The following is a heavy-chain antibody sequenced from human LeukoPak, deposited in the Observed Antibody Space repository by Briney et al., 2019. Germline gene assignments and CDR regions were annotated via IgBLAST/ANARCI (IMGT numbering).Heavy chain of an antibody. CDR2: MHYNGAT. CDR1: GGSINSHNYY. J-gene: IGHJ4*02. Sequence: KPSETLSLTCTVSGGSINSHNYYWGWIRQPPGKGLEWIGSMHYNGATYYNPSLKSRVTTSVDTSKNQLFLKLRSVTAADTAVYYCAREPLLPISSGYVDYWGQGILVTVSS. CDR3: AREPLLPISSGYVDY. D-gene: IGHD3-22*01. V-gene: IGHV4-39*07.